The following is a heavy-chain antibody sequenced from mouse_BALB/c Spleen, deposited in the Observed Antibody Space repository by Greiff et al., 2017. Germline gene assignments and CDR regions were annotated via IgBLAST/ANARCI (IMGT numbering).Heavy chain of an antibody. CDR2: IWAGGST. V-gene: IGHV2-9*02. CDR1: GFSLTSYG. J-gene: IGHJ2*01. D-gene: IGHD4-1*01. CDR3: ARDRGGTRGYFDY. Sequence: VQLQQSGPGLVAPSQSLSITCTVSGFSLTSYGVHWVRQPPGKGLEWLGVIWAGGSTNYNSALMSRLSISKDNSKSQVFLKMNSLQTDDTAMYYCARDRGGTRGYFDYWGQGTTRTVSS.